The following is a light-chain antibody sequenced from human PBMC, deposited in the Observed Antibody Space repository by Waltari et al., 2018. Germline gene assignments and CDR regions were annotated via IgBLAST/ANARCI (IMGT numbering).Light chain of an antibody. CDR3: QQYDSESYT. V-gene: IGKV1-5*03. CDR1: ESISTW. J-gene: IGKJ2*01. CDR2: RAS. Sequence: DIQMTQSPSTLSASVGDNVTITCRAKESISTWLAWYQHKPGTAPKLLIYRASTLERGVPSRFSGAGSGTEFTLTISSLQPDDFATYYCQQYDSESYTFGQGTKLEIK.